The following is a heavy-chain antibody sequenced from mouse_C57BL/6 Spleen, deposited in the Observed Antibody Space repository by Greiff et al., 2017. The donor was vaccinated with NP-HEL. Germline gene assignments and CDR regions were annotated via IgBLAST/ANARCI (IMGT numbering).Heavy chain of an antibody. CDR1: GFTFTDYY. Sequence: EVKVVESGGGLVQPGGSLSLSCAASGFTFTDYYMSWVRQPPGKALEWLGFIRNKANGYTTEYSASVKGRFTISRDNSQSILYLQMNALRAEDSATYYCARYPLYDSHAMDYWGQGTSVTVSS. D-gene: IGHD2-3*01. CDR3: ARYPLYDSHAMDY. CDR2: IRNKANGYTT. J-gene: IGHJ4*01. V-gene: IGHV7-3*01.